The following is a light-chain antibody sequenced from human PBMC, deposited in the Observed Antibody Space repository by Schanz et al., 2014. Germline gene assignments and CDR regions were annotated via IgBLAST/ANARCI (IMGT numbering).Light chain of an antibody. Sequence: QSALTQPASVSGSPGQSITISCTGTSSDVGSYNLVSWYQQHPGKAPKLMIYDVNNRPSGVSNRFSGSKSGNTASLTISGLQAEDEADYYCSSYTSSSTPFVFGTGTKLTVL. CDR2: DVN. CDR3: SSYTSSSTPFV. CDR1: SSDVGSYNL. V-gene: IGLV2-14*02. J-gene: IGLJ1*01.